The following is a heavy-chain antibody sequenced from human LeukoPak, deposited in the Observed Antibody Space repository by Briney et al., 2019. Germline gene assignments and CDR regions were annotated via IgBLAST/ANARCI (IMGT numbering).Heavy chain of an antibody. CDR3: AKEPREYCSSTSCPNWFDL. CDR2: ISGSGGST. V-gene: IGHV3-23*01. Sequence: GGSLRLSCAASGFTFSSYAMSWVRQAPGKGLEWVSAISGSGGSTYCADSVKGRFTVSRDNSKNTLYLQMNSLRAEDTAVYYCAKEPREYCSSTSCPNWFDLWGQGTLVTVSS. D-gene: IGHD2-2*01. CDR1: GFTFSSYA. J-gene: IGHJ5*02.